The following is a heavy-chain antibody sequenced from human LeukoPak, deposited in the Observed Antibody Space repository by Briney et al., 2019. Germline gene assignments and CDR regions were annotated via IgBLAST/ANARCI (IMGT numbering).Heavy chain of an antibody. J-gene: IGHJ4*02. V-gene: IGHV4-61*02. CDR3: ARTIGYCSGGSCLYYFDY. D-gene: IGHD2-15*01. CDR2: IYTSGTT. CDR1: GGSVRRGNYY. Sequence: SQTLSLTCTVSGGSVRRGNYYWTWIRQPAGSGLEWIGRIYTSGTTDYNPSLRTRVTISVDASRNQFSLKLSSVTAADTAVYYCARTIGYCSGGSCLYYFDYWGQGTLVTVSS.